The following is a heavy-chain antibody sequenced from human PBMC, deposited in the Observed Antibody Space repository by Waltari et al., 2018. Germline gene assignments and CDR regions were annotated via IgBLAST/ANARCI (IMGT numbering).Heavy chain of an antibody. V-gene: IGHV4-34*01. CDR3: ARWVTMVVTPHFDY. CDR2: ISHSGRS. CDR1: GGSFSGYY. Sequence: QVQLQQWGAGLLKPSETLSLTCAVYGGSFSGYYWSWIRQPPGKGLEWIGEISHSGRSNYNPSLKSRVTISVDASKNQFSLKLSSVTAADTAVYCCARWVTMVVTPHFDYWGQGTLVTVSS. J-gene: IGHJ4*02. D-gene: IGHD2-21*02.